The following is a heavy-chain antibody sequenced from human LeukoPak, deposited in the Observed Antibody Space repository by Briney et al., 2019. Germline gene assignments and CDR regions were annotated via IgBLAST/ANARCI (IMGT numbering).Heavy chain of an antibody. J-gene: IGHJ4*02. CDR1: GYTLTELS. CDR2: FDPEDGET. Sequence: GASVKVSCKVSGYTLTELSMHWVRQAPGKGLEWMGGFDPEDGETIYAQKFQGRVTMTEDTSTDTAYMELSRLRSEDTAVYYCATGIRYFDWLPRDWGQGTLVTVSS. CDR3: ATGIRYFDWLPRD. D-gene: IGHD3-9*01. V-gene: IGHV1-24*01.